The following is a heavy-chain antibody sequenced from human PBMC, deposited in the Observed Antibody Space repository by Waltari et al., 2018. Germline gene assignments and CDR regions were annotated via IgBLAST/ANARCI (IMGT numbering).Heavy chain of an antibody. CDR3: ASAGLGELSFSY. CDR1: GGSISSGGYS. Sequence: QLQLQESGSGLVKPSQTLSLTCAVSGGSISSGGYSWSWIRQPPGKGLEWIGYIYHRGSTYSHPSLKCRVPISVDRSKNQFSLKLSSVTAADTAVYYCASAGLGELSFSYWGQGTLVTVSS. J-gene: IGHJ4*02. D-gene: IGHD3-16*02. CDR2: IYHRGST. V-gene: IGHV4-30-2*01.